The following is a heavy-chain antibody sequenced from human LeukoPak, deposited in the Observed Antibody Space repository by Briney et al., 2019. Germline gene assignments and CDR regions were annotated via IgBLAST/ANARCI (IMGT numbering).Heavy chain of an antibody. CDR1: GFRFSAFW. CDR2: ISPDGSTT. J-gene: IGHJ4*01. D-gene: IGHD1-26*01. V-gene: IGHV3-74*03. Sequence: PGGSLRLSCAASGFRFSAFWMHWVRQIPGKGLVWVSRISPDGSTTTYADSVTGRFTISRDNVKNTMYLQMNSLRAEDTAVYYCISDSEGRSGGDDWGQGTQVSVSS. CDR3: ISDSEGRSGGDD.